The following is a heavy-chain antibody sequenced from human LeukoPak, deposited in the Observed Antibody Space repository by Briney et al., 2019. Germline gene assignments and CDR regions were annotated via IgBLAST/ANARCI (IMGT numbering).Heavy chain of an antibody. CDR2: IIPIFGTA. CDR3: ARKRGLSGSGSFWGMDV. D-gene: IGHD3-10*01. V-gene: IGHV1-69*13. Sequence: SVKVSCKASRYTFINYYMHWVRQAPGQGLEWMGGIIPIFGTANYAQKFQGRVTITADESTSTAYMELSSLRSEDTAVYYCARKRGLSGSGSFWGMDVWGQGTTVTVSS. J-gene: IGHJ6*02. CDR1: RYTFINYY.